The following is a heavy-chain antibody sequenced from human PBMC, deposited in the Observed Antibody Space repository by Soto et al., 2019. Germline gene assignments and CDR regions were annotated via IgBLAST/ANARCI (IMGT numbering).Heavy chain of an antibody. CDR2: IYYSGST. CDR3: ARSWEWLAADY. D-gene: IGHD6-19*01. Sequence: TLSLTCPVSGGSIISYYWSWIRQPPGKGLEWIGYIYYSGSTNYNPSLKSRVTISVDTSKNQFSLKLSSVTAADTAVYYCARSWEWLAADYWGQGTLVTVSS. CDR1: GGSIISYY. V-gene: IGHV4-59*01. J-gene: IGHJ4*02.